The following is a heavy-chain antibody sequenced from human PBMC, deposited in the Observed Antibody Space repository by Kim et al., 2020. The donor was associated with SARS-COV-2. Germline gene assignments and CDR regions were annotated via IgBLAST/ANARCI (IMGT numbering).Heavy chain of an antibody. J-gene: IGHJ6*02. Sequence: GESLKISCKGSGYSFSSYWISWVRQMPGKGLEWMGRIDPSDSYTNYTPSFQGHVTISADKSISSAYLQRSSLKASDTTMYYCAGRAGSSYSSGYYDYYYYGMDVWGQGTTVTVSS. V-gene: IGHV5-10-1*01. CDR2: IDPSDSYT. D-gene: IGHD3-22*01. CDR3: AGRAGSSYSSGYYDYYYYGMDV. CDR1: GYSFSSYW.